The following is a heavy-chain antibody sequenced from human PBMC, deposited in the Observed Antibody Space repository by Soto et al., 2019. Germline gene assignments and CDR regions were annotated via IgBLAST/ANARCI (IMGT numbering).Heavy chain of an antibody. Sequence: SVQVSCKASGYTFTSYGISWVRQAPGQGLEWMGWISAYNGNTNYAQKLQGRVTMTTDTSTSTAYMELRSLRSDDTAVYYCASSSYKYESYCSSTSGYHYCYYYGMDVWGQGTMVTGS. CDR3: ASSSYKYESYCSSTSGYHYCYYYGMDV. CDR1: GYTFTSYG. CDR2: ISAYNGNT. J-gene: IGHJ6*02. D-gene: IGHD2-2*01. V-gene: IGHV1-18*01.